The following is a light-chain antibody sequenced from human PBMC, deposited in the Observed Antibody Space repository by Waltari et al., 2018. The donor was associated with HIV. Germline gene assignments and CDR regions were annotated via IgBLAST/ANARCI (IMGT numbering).Light chain of an antibody. CDR2: DVT. CDR3: ASHAGSKDV. J-gene: IGLJ2*01. Sequence: QSALTQPPSAYGSPGQSVTISCPGTSSDIGAYNYVSWFQQHPGKAPKLMIYDVTKRPSGVPDRFSGSKSGNTASLTVSGLQAEDEADYYCASHAGSKDVFGGGTRLTVL. V-gene: IGLV2-8*01. CDR1: SSDIGAYNY.